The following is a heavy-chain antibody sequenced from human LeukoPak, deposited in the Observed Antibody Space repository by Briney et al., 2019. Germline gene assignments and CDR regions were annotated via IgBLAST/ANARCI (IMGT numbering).Heavy chain of an antibody. CDR2: IYFGGRT. D-gene: IGHD3-22*01. CDR1: GGSISGSSFY. Sequence: SETLSLTCTVSGGSISGSSFYWGWIRQSPGRGLEWIGSIYFGGRTYYNPSLKSRVTISVDTSKNQFSLKLSSVTAADTAVYYCARQGPYYNDRRSSFDYWGQGTLVTVSS. J-gene: IGHJ4*02. V-gene: IGHV4-39*01. CDR3: ARQGPYYNDRRSSFDY.